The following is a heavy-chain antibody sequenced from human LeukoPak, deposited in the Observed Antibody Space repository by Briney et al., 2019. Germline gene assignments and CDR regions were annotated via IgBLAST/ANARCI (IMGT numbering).Heavy chain of an antibody. CDR1: GFTFSSYT. D-gene: IGHD3-22*01. J-gene: IGHJ4*02. CDR3: ARDLSNYYDSSDATLDY. V-gene: IGHV3-23*01. CDR2: ISGSGGST. Sequence: PGGSLRLSCAASGFTFSSYTMNWVRQAPGKGLEWVSAISGSGGSTYYADSVKGRFTISRDNAKNTLYLQMNSLRAEDTAVFYCARDLSNYYDSSDATLDYWGQGTLVTVSS.